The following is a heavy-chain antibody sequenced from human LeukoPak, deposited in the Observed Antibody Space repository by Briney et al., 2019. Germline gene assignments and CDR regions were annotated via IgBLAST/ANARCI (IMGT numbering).Heavy chain of an antibody. V-gene: IGHV1-69*04. J-gene: IGHJ5*02. CDR2: MIPVLGRA. Sequence: ASVKVSCKASGGTLTSYAIGWVRQAPGQGLEWMGRMIPVLGRAHYAQQFQGRVTISADITTTTVYLDLSSLRSEDTAVYYCARAIASADTGANWFDPWGQGTLVTVSS. CDR3: ARAIASADTGANWFDP. CDR1: GGTLTSYA. D-gene: IGHD6-13*01.